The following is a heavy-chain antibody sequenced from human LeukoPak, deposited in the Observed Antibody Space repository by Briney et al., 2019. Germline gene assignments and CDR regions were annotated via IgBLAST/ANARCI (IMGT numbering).Heavy chain of an antibody. CDR3: ARDLYSSGRVP. J-gene: IGHJ5*02. V-gene: IGHV1-8*01. Sequence: ASVKVSCKSSGYTFTSYDINWVRPATGQGLEWMGWMNPNSGNTGYAQKFQGRVTMTRNTSISTAYMELSSPRSEDTAVYYCARDLYSSGRVPWGQGTLVTVSS. CDR2: MNPNSGNT. D-gene: IGHD6-19*01. CDR1: GYTFTSYD.